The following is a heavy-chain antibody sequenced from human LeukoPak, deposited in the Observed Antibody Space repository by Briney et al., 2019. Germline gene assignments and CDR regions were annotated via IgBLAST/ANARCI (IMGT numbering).Heavy chain of an antibody. CDR1: GYTFTNHG. CDR3: ARDLSDSIWYNDY. CDR2: ISVYNGNA. V-gene: IGHV1-18*01. Sequence: ASVKVSCKTSGYTFTNHGITWVRQAPGQGLEWMGWISVYNGNAKYAQKVQGRVTVTTDTSTSTAYMELRSLNSDDTAVYYCARDLSDSIWYNDYWGQGTLVTVSS. D-gene: IGHD6-13*01. J-gene: IGHJ4*02.